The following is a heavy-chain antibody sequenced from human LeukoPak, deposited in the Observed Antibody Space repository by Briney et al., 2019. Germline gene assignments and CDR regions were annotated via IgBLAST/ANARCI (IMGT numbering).Heavy chain of an antibody. CDR1: GFTFSSYS. Sequence: GGSLRLSCAASGFTFSSYSMNWVRQAPGKGLEWVSYISSSSSIIYYADSVKGRFTISRDNAKNSLYLQMNSLRDEDTAVYYCATEKYYDFWSGYLGLGAYYYYGMDVWGQGTTVTVSS. J-gene: IGHJ6*02. D-gene: IGHD3-3*01. CDR2: ISSSSSII. V-gene: IGHV3-48*02. CDR3: ATEKYYDFWSGYLGLGAYYYYGMDV.